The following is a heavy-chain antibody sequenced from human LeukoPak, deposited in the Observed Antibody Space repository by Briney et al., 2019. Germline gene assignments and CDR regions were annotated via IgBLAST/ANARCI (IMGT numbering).Heavy chain of an antibody. CDR3: AKGLGNWCPGDAFDI. CDR2: PSGSGAST. D-gene: IGHD1-20*01. V-gene: IGHV3-23*01. J-gene: IGHJ3*02. CDR1: GFTFNSNP. Sequence: PGGSLRCSCAASGFTFNSNPMSWVPQAPGKGREGGSGPSGSGASTYYADPVKGRFTISRYNSTNTLYLQMNSLRAQDTADYSCAKGLGNWCPGDAFDIWGEGTMVTVSS.